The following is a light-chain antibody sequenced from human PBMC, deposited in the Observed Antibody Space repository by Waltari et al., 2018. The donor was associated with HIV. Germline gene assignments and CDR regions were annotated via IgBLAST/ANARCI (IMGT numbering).Light chain of an antibody. CDR2: NNY. CDR3: AAWDGSLLGVL. CDR1: NSNIGSTT. V-gene: IGLV1-44*01. J-gene: IGLJ2*01. Sequence: QSVLTQPPSASGTPGQRVTIACSGSNSNIGSTTVNWYKQVPGTAPKLLIYNNYWRPAGAPDRFSGSKSGSSASLAISGLQSEDDGDYYCAAWDGSLLGVLFGGGTKLTVL.